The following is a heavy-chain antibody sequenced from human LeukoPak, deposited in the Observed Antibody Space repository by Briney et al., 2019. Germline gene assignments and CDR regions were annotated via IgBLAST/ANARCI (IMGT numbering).Heavy chain of an antibody. CDR3: ARDRAPSYYYDSSDYSRLFDY. V-gene: IGHV1-69*05. D-gene: IGHD3-22*01. CDR1: GGTFSSYA. Sequence: SVKVSCKASGGTFSSYAISWVRQAPGQGLEWMGGIIPIFGTANYAQKFQGRVTITTDESTSTAYMELSSLRSDDTAVYYCARDRAPSYYYDSSDYSRLFDYWGQGTLVTVSS. CDR2: IIPIFGTA. J-gene: IGHJ4*02.